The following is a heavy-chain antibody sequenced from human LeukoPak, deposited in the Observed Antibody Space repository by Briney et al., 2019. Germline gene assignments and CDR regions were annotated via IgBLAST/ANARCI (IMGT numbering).Heavy chain of an antibody. CDR1: GYTFTNFG. CDR3: ARERTGDSLSDFDY. D-gene: IGHD7-27*01. CDR2: INPNSGGT. V-gene: IGHV1-2*02. J-gene: IGHJ4*02. Sequence: ASVKVSCKASGYTFTNFGVSWVRQAPGQGLEWMGWINPNSGGTNYAQKFQGRVTMTRDTSISTAYMELSRLRSDDTAVYYCARERTGDSLSDFDYWGQGTLVTVSS.